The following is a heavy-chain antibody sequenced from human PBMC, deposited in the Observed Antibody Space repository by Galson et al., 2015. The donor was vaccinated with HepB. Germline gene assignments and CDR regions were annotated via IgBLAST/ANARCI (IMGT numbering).Heavy chain of an antibody. V-gene: IGHV3-30*04. CDR2: ISYDGSNK. Sequence: SLRLSCAASGFTFSSYAMHWVRQAPGKGLEWVAVISYDGSNKYYADSVKGRFTISRDNSKNTLYLQMNGLRAEDTAVYYCARATPSLAAAASGYFQHWGQGTLVTVSS. J-gene: IGHJ1*01. CDR1: GFTFSSYA. CDR3: ARATPSLAAAASGYFQH. D-gene: IGHD6-13*01.